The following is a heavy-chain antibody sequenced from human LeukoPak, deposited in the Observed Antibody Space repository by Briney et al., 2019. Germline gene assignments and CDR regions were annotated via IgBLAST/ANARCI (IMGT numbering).Heavy chain of an antibody. J-gene: IGHJ4*02. CDR3: VSFYETY. CDR2: INGDGSWT. V-gene: IGHV3-74*01. CDR1: RNYW. D-gene: IGHD2-2*01. Sequence: GGSLRLSCAASRNYWMHWVRQAPGKGLVWVSHINGDGSWTTYADSVKGRFTISKDNAKNTVYLQMNNLRAEDTAVYYCVSFYETYWGRGTLVTVSS.